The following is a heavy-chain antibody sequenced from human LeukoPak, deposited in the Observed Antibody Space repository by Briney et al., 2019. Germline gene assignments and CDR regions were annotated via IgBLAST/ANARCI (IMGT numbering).Heavy chain of an antibody. CDR3: ARGRGDGYNQGDDY. CDR1: GGSLRGYY. Sequence: SETLSLTCAVYGGSLRGYYWSWIRQPPGKGREWIGEINHSGSTNYNPSLKSRVTISVDTSKNQFSLKLSSVTAADTAVYYCARGRGDGYNQGDDYWGQGTLVTVSS. CDR2: INHSGST. V-gene: IGHV4-34*01. J-gene: IGHJ4*02. D-gene: IGHD5-24*01.